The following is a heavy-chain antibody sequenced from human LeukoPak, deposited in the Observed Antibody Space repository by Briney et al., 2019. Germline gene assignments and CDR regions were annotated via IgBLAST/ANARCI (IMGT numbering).Heavy chain of an antibody. CDR2: FDPEDGET. CDR1: GYTLTELS. D-gene: IGHD2-15*01. Sequence: GASVKVSCKVSGYTLTELSMHWVRQAPGKGLEWMGGFDPEDGETIYAQKFQGRVTMTEDTSTDTAYMELSSLRSEDTAVYYCATGQRDCSGGSCYSSTDYWGQGTLVTVSS. J-gene: IGHJ4*02. CDR3: ATGQRDCSGGSCYSSTDY. V-gene: IGHV1-24*01.